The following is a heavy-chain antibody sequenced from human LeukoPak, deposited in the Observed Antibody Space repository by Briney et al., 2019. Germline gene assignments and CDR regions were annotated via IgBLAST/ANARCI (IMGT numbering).Heavy chain of an antibody. V-gene: IGHV4-4*09. CDR2: IYTSGST. CDR1: GGSFSGYY. D-gene: IGHD6-13*01. J-gene: IGHJ5*02. Sequence: SETLSLTCAVYGGSFSGYYWSWIRQPPGKGLEWIGYIYTSGSTNYNPSLKSRVTISVDTSKNQFSLKLSSVTAADTAVYYCARHGSSSWYAWFDPWGQGTLVTVSS. CDR3: ARHGSSSWYAWFDP.